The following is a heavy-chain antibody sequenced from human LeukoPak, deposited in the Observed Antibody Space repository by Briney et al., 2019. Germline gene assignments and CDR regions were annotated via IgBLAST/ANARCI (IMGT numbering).Heavy chain of an antibody. CDR3: TTDHVGATVEFDA. CDR2: ISGSGYSV. J-gene: IGHJ5*02. D-gene: IGHD1-26*01. V-gene: IGHV3-48*03. CDR1: GLTFSSYE. Sequence: GGSLRLSCAASGLTFSSYEMNWVRQAPGEGLEWISYISGSGYSVKYADSVKGRFTISRDNAKNSLYLQMDSLRAEDTAIYYCTTDHVGATVEFDAWGQGTLVTVSS.